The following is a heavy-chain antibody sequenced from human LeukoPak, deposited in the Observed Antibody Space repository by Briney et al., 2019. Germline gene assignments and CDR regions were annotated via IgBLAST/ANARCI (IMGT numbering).Heavy chain of an antibody. CDR1: GGTFSSYA. V-gene: IGHV1-69*04. D-gene: IGHD3-3*01. Sequence: SVKVSCKASGGTFSSYAISWVRQAPGQGLEWMGRIIPILGIANYAQKFQGRVTITADKSTSTAYMELSSLRSEDTAVYYCARLYDFWSGTDLDYWGQGTLVTVSS. CDR3: ARLYDFWSGTDLDY. J-gene: IGHJ4*02. CDR2: IIPILGIA.